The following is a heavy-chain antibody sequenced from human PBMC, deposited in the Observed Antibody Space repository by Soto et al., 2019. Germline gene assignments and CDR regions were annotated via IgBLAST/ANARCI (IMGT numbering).Heavy chain of an antibody. CDR1: GGSISRGGYY. V-gene: IGHV4-31*03. CDR3: ARAYDSSWPSAFDI. D-gene: IGHD3-22*01. Sequence: SETLSLTCTVSGGSISRGGYYWSWIRQHPGKGLEWIGYIYYSGSTYYNPSLKSRVTISVDTSKNQFSLKLSSVTAADTAVYYCARAYDSSWPSAFDIWGQGTMVTVSS. J-gene: IGHJ3*02. CDR2: IYYSGST.